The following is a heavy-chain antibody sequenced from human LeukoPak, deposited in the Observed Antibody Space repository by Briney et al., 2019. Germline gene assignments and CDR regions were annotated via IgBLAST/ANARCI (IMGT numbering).Heavy chain of an antibody. CDR2: IYHSGST. Sequence: SETLSLTCAVYGGSFSGYYWSWVRQPPGKGLEWIGEIYHSGSTNYNPSLKSRVTISVDKSKNQFSLKLSSVTAADTAVYYCARGMGRRIVGATDAFDIWGQGTMVTVSS. CDR3: ARGMGRRIVGATDAFDI. J-gene: IGHJ3*02. V-gene: IGHV4-34*01. CDR1: GGSFSGYY. D-gene: IGHD1-26*01.